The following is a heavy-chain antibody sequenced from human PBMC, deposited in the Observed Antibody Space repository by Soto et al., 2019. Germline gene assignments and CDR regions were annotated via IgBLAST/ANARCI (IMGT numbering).Heavy chain of an antibody. V-gene: IGHV3-33*01. J-gene: IGHJ4*02. D-gene: IGHD3-22*01. CDR1: GFTFSSYG. CDR3: ARDWNAYYYDSSGSLDY. CDR2: IWYDGSNK. Sequence: PGGSLRLSCAASGFTFSSYGMHWVRQAPGKGLEWVAVIWYDGSNKYYADSVKGRFTISRDNSKNTLYLQMNSLRAEDTAVYYCARDWNAYYYDSSGSLDYWGQGTLVTVSS.